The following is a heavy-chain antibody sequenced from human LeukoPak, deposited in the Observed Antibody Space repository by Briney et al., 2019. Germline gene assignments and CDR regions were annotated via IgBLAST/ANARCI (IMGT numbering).Heavy chain of an antibody. CDR3: TKDYGSGAYLDY. V-gene: IGHV3-74*01. J-gene: IGHJ4*02. CDR1: GFTFSSYW. D-gene: IGHD3-10*01. CDR2: IDTDGSRT. Sequence: GGSLRLSCAASGFTFSSYWMHWVRQAPEQGLLWVSRIDTDGSRTGYADSVKGRFTISRDNAKNTLYLQMNNLRAEDTAVYYCTKDYGSGAYLDYWGQGTLVTVSS.